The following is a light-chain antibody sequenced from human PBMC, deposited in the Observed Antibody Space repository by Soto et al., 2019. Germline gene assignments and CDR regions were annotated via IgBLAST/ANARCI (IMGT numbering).Light chain of an antibody. V-gene: IGKV3-15*01. J-gene: IGKJ1*01. CDR3: QHYNNWPPWT. CDR2: GAS. CDR1: QSVSSN. Sequence: ETVLSQSMGTQSLSTRDSATLSCSTIQSVSSNYLAWYQQKSVQAPRLLIYGASIRATGIPARFSGSGSGTEFTLTISTLQSEDFAIYYCQHYNNWPPWTFGQGSKVDI.